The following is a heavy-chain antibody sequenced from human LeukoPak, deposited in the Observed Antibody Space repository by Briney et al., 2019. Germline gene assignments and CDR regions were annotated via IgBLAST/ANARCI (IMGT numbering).Heavy chain of an antibody. V-gene: IGHV4-59*08. CDR2: VHYSGSI. CDR3: ARYSGFDGDYFDY. J-gene: IGHJ4*02. Sequence: PSETLSLTCTVSGGSISRYYWSWNRQPPGKGLEWIGYVHYSGSINYNASLKSRVTISVQTSKNQFSLRLTSLTAADTAVYYCARYSGFDGDYFDYWGQGTLVTVSS. CDR1: GGSISRYY. D-gene: IGHD5-12*01.